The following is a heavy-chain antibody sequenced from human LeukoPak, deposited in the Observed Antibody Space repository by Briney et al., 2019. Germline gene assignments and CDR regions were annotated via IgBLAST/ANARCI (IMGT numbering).Heavy chain of an antibody. J-gene: IGHJ4*02. CDR1: GFTFGNYA. CDR3: AKDLSSSGWLGGYFDY. Sequence: PGGSLRLSCAASGFTFGNYAMSWVRQAPGTPPPQASGITGDTYYADSVKGRFTISRDNAKNTVYLQMNSLRGEDTALYYCAKDLSSSGWLGGYFDYWGQGTLVTVSS. CDR2: ITGDT. D-gene: IGHD6-19*01. V-gene: IGHV3-23*01.